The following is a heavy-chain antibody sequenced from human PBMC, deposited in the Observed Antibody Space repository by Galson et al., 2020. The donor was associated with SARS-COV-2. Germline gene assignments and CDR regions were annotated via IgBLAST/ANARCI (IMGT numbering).Heavy chain of an antibody. CDR2: ISTYNGDT. CDR1: GYTFTSYG. D-gene: IGHD3-9*01. V-gene: IGHV1-18*01. J-gene: IGHJ4*02. CDR3: ARDPGTYYDILTGYYTPYYFDY. Sequence: ASVKVSCKASGYTFTSYGISWVRQAPGQGLEWMGWISTYNGDTDYAQRLQGRLTMTTDTSTSTAYMELRSLRSDDTAVYYCARDPGTYYDILTGYYTPYYFDYWGQGTLVTVSS.